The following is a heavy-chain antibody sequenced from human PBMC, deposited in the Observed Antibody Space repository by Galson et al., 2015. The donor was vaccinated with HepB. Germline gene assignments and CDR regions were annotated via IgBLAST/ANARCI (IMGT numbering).Heavy chain of an antibody. CDR3: AKSYFSDGSGYFYAYYYTLDV. J-gene: IGHJ6*02. D-gene: IGHD3-22*01. CDR1: GFTFSNYA. CDR2: INSGGGT. Sequence: SLRLSCAASGFTFSNYAMTWVRQAPGKGLEWVSVINSGGGTYYADSVKGRFTISRDSSKNTLFLQMNSLRAEDTATYYCAKSYFSDGSGYFYAYYYTLDVWGQGTTVTVS. V-gene: IGHV3-23*01.